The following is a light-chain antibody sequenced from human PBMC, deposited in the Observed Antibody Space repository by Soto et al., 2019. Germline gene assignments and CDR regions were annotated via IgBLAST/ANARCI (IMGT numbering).Light chain of an antibody. CDR3: QQYNDWPPIT. CDR1: QSVSSD. Sequence: EIVMTQSPATLSVSPGERATLSCRASQSVSSDLAWYHQKPGQAPRLLIYGASSRATGIPDRFSGSGSGTDFTLTISRLEPEDFAVYYCQQYNDWPPITFGQGTRLEIK. V-gene: IGKV3D-15*01. J-gene: IGKJ5*01. CDR2: GAS.